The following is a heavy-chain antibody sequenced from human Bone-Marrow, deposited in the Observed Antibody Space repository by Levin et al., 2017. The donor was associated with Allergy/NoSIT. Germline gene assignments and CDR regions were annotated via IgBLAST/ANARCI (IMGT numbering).Heavy chain of an antibody. J-gene: IGHJ5*02. CDR2: TWYDGSHK. V-gene: IGHV3-33*01. CDR3: ARGSHYGSPPTEFDP. D-gene: IGHD1-1*01. CDR1: GFTFNTYG. Sequence: GESPKISCAASGFTFNTYGMHWVRQAPGKGLEWVATTWYDGSHKYYADSVKGRFTISRDNSKNTLYLQMNSLRTEDTAVYYCARGSHYGSPPTEFDPWGQGTLVTVSS.